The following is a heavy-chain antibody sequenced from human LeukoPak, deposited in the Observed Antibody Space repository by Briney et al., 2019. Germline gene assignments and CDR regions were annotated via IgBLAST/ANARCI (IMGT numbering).Heavy chain of an antibody. CDR2: ISWDSGSI. D-gene: IGHD3-9*01. CDR3: AKLTGEGAFDI. CDR1: GFTFDDYA. J-gene: IGHJ3*02. Sequence: SLRLSCAASGFTFDDYAMHWVRQAPGKGLEWDSGISWDSGSIGYADSVKGRFTISRDNAKNSLYLQMNSLRAEDMALYYCAKLTGEGAFDIWGQGTMVTVSS. V-gene: IGHV3-9*03.